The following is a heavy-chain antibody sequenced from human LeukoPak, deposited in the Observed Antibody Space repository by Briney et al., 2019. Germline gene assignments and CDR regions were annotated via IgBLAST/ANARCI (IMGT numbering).Heavy chain of an antibody. V-gene: IGHV4-59*01. CDR3: ARGSDYGDY. J-gene: IGHJ4*02. Sequence: SETLSLTCSVSGGSISSDYWAWIRQPPGKGLDWIGYMFYTGSTNYNPSLKSRVTISLATSKKQFSLKLSSVTAADTAVYYCARGSDYGDYWGQGTLVTVSS. D-gene: IGHD3-3*01. CDR2: MFYTGST. CDR1: GGSISSDY.